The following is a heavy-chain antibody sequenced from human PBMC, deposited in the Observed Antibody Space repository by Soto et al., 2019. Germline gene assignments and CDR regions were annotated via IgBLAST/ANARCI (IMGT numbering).Heavy chain of an antibody. J-gene: IGHJ6*02. V-gene: IGHV3-21*01. Sequence: GGSLRLSCAASGFTFSSYSMNWVRQAPGKGLEWVSSISSSSSYIYYADSVKGRFTISRDNAKNSLYLQMNSLRAEDTAVYYCARDRAGIAAVHPWVVEYYYYSMDVWGQGTTVTVSS. D-gene: IGHD6-13*01. CDR1: GFTFSSYS. CDR2: ISSSSSYI. CDR3: ARDRAGIAAVHPWVVEYYYYSMDV.